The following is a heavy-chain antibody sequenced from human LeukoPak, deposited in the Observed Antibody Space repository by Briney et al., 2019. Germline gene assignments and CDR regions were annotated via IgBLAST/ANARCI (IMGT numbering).Heavy chain of an antibody. V-gene: IGHV3-30*04. Sequence: GRSLRLSCAASGFTFSSYAMHWVRQAPGKGLEWVAVISYDGSNKYYADSVKGRFTISRDNSKNTLYLQMNSLRAEDTAVYYCAGDHYYSHSSGSLSFLKRGDYFDYWGQGTLVTVSS. CDR1: GFTFSSYA. D-gene: IGHD3-22*01. CDR2: ISYDGSNK. CDR3: AGDHYYSHSSGSLSFLKRGDYFDY. J-gene: IGHJ4*02.